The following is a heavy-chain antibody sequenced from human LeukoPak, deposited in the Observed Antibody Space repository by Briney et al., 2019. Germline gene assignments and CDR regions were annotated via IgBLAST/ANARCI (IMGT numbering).Heavy chain of an antibody. J-gene: IGHJ5*02. CDR2: INSDRSIT. CDR1: GFIFSSYW. CDR3: ARDSIFGVVTYNWFDP. D-gene: IGHD3-3*01. V-gene: IGHV3-74*01. Sequence: GGSLRLSCAASGFIFSSYWMHWVRQAPGKGLVWVSGINSDRSITRYADSVKGRFTISRDNAKNTLYLQMNSLRAEDTAVYYCARDSIFGVVTYNWFDPWGQGTLVTVSS.